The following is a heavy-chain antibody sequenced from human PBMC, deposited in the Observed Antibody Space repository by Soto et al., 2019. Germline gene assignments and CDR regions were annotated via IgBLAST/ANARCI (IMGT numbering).Heavy chain of an antibody. V-gene: IGHV1-18*01. CDR1: GYTFTSYG. D-gene: IGHD6-13*01. J-gene: IGHJ4*02. Sequence: QVQLVQSGAEVKKPGASVKVSCKASGYTFTSYGISCVRQAPGQGLEWMGWISAYNGNTNYAQKLQGRVTMITETCTSKGDMEMMSLRADDTAVYYCESRGAYSSNDCWGQVTLVTVST. CDR3: ESRGAYSSNDC. CDR2: ISAYNGNT.